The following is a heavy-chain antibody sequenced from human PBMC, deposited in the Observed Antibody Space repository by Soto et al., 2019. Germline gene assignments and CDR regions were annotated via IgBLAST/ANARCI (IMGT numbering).Heavy chain of an antibody. Sequence: LSLTCTVSGGSITSGGYSWTWIRQSPGKGLEWIGYTYQSGSAYYNPSLKSRVTISVDRSKNQFSLNLTSVTAADTAVHYCARDYYGMDVWGQGTTVTVSS. CDR3: ARDYYGMDV. CDR1: GGSITSGGYS. V-gene: IGHV4-30-2*06. CDR2: TYQSGSA. J-gene: IGHJ6*02.